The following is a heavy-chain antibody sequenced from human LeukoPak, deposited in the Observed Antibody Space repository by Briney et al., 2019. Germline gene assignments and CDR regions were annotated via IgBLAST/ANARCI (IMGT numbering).Heavy chain of an antibody. J-gene: IGHJ4*02. V-gene: IGHV4-34*01. CDR1: VGSFSEYY. Sequence: PSETLSLTFPVNVGSFSEYYWCSIRQPPGKGLEWIGEINHSGSTNYNPSLKSRVTISVDTSKNQFSLKLSSVTAAGTAVYYCARGRPYLNHFDYWGQGTLVTVSS. CDR3: ARGRPYLNHFDY. D-gene: IGHD1-14*01. CDR2: INHSGST.